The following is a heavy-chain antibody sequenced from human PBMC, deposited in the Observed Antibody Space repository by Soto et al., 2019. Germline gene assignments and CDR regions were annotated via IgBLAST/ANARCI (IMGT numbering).Heavy chain of an antibody. Sequence: QVQLVQSGAEVKKPGSSVKVSCKASGGTFSSYAISWVRQAPGQGLEWMGGIIPIFGTANYAQKFQGRVTINADESTSTAYMELSSLRSEDKAVYYCARDPRHYYDSSGYIADYYYYGMEVWGQVTTVTVSS. CDR2: IIPIFGTA. CDR3: ARDPRHYYDSSGYIADYYYYGMEV. V-gene: IGHV1-69*01. D-gene: IGHD3-22*01. J-gene: IGHJ6*02. CDR1: GGTFSSYA.